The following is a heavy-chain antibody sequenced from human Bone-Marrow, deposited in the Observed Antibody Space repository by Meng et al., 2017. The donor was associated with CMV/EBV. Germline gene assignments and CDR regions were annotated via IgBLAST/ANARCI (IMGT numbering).Heavy chain of an antibody. V-gene: IGHV3-74*01. CDR3: ARDGLAVAGTSYYYYYGMDV. CDR2: INSDGSST. J-gene: IGHJ6*02. CDR1: GFTFSSYW. D-gene: IGHD6-19*01. Sequence: GESLKISCAASGFTFSSYWMHWVRQAPGKGLVWVSRINSDGSSTSYADSVKGRFTISRDNAKNTLYLQMNSLRAEDTAVYYCARDGLAVAGTSYYYYYGMDVWGQGTMVTVSS.